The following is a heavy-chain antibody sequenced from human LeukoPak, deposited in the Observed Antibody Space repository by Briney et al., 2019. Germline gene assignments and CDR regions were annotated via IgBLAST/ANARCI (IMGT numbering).Heavy chain of an antibody. CDR3: AREERRYYYYGMDV. CDR1: GGTSISYA. Sequence: SVKVSCKASGGTSISYAISWVRQAPGQGLEWMGGIIPIFGTANYAQKFQGRVTITADESTSTAYMGLSSLRSEDTAVYYCAREERRYYYYGMDVWGQGTTVTVSS. J-gene: IGHJ6*02. D-gene: IGHD1-26*01. CDR2: IIPIFGTA. V-gene: IGHV1-69*13.